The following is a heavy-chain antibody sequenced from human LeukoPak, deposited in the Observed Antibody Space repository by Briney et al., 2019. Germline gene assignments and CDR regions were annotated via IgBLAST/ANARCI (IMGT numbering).Heavy chain of an antibody. CDR3: ARSRGRGYSDY. J-gene: IGHJ4*02. Sequence: PETLSLTCSVSGASTSNYYWSWIRQPAGKGLEWIGRINVSGNTNYNPSLQSRVTMSLDTSKNQFSLKLSSVTAADTAVYYCARSRGRGYSDYWGQGTLVTVSS. CDR1: GASTSNYY. CDR2: INVSGNT. D-gene: IGHD6-25*01. V-gene: IGHV4-4*07.